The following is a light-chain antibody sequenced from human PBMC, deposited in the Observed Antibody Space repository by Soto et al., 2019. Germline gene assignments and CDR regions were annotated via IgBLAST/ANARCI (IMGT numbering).Light chain of an antibody. CDR1: QTVHRN. V-gene: IGKV3-15*01. CDR2: YAS. CDR3: QHYSNWPPT. Sequence: EVVMTQSPATLSVSPGERVTLSCRASQTVHRNLAWYQQKPGQAPSLLISYASTRATGIPARFSGSGSGTEFTLTISSLQSEDSGVYHCQHYSNWPPTFGPGTKVEIK. J-gene: IGKJ3*01.